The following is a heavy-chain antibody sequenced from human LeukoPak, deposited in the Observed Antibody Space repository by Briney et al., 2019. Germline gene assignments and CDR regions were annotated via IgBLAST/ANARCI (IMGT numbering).Heavy chain of an antibody. D-gene: IGHD1-26*01. CDR2: ISSNGGST. Sequence: PGGSLRLSCAASGFTFSSYAMHWVRQAPGKGLEYVSVISSNGGSTYYANSVKGRFTISRDNSKNTLYLQAGSLRAEDMAVYYCARGEWELPYFDYWGQGTLVTVSS. J-gene: IGHJ4*02. CDR3: ARGEWELPYFDY. CDR1: GFTFSSYA. V-gene: IGHV3-64*01.